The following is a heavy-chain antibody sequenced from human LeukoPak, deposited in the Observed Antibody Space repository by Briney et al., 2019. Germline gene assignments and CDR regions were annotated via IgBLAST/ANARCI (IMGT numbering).Heavy chain of an antibody. CDR3: ASVHYYGMEV. CDR2: ISSSGRII. D-gene: IGHD2-8*01. Sequence: GGSLRLSCAASGFTFSDYYMSWIRQAPGKGLEWVSYISSSGRIIYYADSVKGRFTISRDNAKNSLFLQKNSLRAEDTAVYYCASVHYYGMEVWGQGTTVTVSS. J-gene: IGHJ6*02. CDR1: GFTFSDYY. V-gene: IGHV3-11*01.